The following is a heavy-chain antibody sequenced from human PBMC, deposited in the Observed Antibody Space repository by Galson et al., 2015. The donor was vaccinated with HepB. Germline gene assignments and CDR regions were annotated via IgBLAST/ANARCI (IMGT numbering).Heavy chain of an antibody. J-gene: IGHJ3*02. Sequence: SLRLSCAASGFSFSDYYMSWIRQAPGKGLQWVSYISGSGDSIFYAESVKGRFSISRDNVKNSLSLQMNSLRAEDSAVYFCARDKGQAGVLRGRDRPFDIWGQGTMVTVSS. CDR3: ARDKGQAGVLRGRDRPFDI. CDR1: GFSFSDYY. CDR2: ISGSGDSI. V-gene: IGHV3-11*01. D-gene: IGHD1-14*01.